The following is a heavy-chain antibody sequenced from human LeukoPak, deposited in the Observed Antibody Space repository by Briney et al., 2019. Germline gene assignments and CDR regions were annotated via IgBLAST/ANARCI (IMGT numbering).Heavy chain of an antibody. CDR2: ISYDGSNK. J-gene: IGHJ4*02. CDR1: GFTFSSYA. D-gene: IGHD3-16*02. Sequence: PGGSLRLSCAASGFTFSSYAMHWVRQAPGKGLEWVAVISYDGSNKYYADSVKGRFTISRDNSKNTLYLQMNSLRAEDTAVYYCARDHDDYVWGSYRWAFDYWGQGTLVTVSS. V-gene: IGHV3-30*04. CDR3: ARDHDDYVWGSYRWAFDY.